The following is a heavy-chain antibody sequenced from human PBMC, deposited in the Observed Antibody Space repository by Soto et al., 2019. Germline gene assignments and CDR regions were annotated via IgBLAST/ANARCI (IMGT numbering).Heavy chain of an antibody. D-gene: IGHD3-3*01. J-gene: IGHJ4*02. Sequence: GGSLRLSCAASGSTFSDYWMSWVRQAPGKGLEWLANIKRDGSVKYYVDSVKGRFTISRDNSKNSLYLQMNNLRAEDTAIYYCATRPPGERYFGVLDFWSQGTLVTVSS. CDR1: GSTFSDYW. V-gene: IGHV3-7*02. CDR3: ATRPPGERYFGVLDF. CDR2: IKRDGSVK.